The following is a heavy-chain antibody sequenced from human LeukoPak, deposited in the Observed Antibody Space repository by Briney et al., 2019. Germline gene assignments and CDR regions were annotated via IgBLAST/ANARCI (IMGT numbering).Heavy chain of an antibody. J-gene: IGHJ4*02. V-gene: IGHV3-64*01. CDR3: ARWEQWLDH. Sequence: GGSLRLSCAASGFTFSSYAMHWVRQAPGKGLEYVSAISSNGGSTYYANSVKGRFTISRDNSKNTLYLQMGSLRAEDMAVYYCARWEQWLDHWGQGTLVTDSS. CDR1: GFTFSSYA. D-gene: IGHD6-19*01. CDR2: ISSNGGST.